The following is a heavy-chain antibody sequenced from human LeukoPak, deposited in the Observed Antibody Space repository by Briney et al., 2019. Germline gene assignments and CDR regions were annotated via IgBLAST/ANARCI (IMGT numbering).Heavy chain of an antibody. Sequence: GGSLRLSCAASGFTFSSYGMSWVRQAPGKGPEWVSAISGSGGSTYYADSVKGRFTISRDNSKNTLYLQMNSLRAEDTAVYYCAKEPRTMYYYDSSGSLDYWGQGTLVTVSS. CDR3: AKEPRTMYYYDSSGSLDY. CDR2: ISGSGGST. D-gene: IGHD3-22*01. J-gene: IGHJ4*02. CDR1: GFTFSSYG. V-gene: IGHV3-23*01.